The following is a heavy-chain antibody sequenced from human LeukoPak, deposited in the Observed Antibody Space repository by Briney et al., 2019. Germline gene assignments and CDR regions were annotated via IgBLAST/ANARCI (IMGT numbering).Heavy chain of an antibody. Sequence: ASVKVSCKASGYTFTGYYMHWVRQAPGQGLEWMGWINPNSGGTNYAQKFQGRVTMTRDTSISTAYMELSRLRSDDTAVYYCASTEYSSSWYDYYYYMDVWGKGTTVTVSS. V-gene: IGHV1-2*02. CDR3: ASTEYSSSWYDYYYYMDV. J-gene: IGHJ6*03. CDR2: INPNSGGT. CDR1: GYTFTGYY. D-gene: IGHD6-13*01.